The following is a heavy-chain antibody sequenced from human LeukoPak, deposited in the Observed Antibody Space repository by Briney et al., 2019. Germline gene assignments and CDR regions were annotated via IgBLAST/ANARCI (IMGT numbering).Heavy chain of an antibody. J-gene: IGHJ3*02. CDR1: GFTFSSYW. CDR2: IKQDGSEK. V-gene: IGHV3-7*01. D-gene: IGHD3-9*01. CDR3: ARERPYYDILTGPRHDAFDI. Sequence: GGSLRLSCAASGFTFSSYWMSWVRQAPGKGLEWVANIKQDGSEKYYVDSVKGRFTISRDNAENSLYLQMNSLRAEDTAVYYCARERPYYDILTGPRHDAFDIWGQGTMVTVSS.